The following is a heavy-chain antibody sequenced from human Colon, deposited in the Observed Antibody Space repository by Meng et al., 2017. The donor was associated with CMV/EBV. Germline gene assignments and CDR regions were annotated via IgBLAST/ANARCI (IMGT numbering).Heavy chain of an antibody. D-gene: IGHD3-3*01. V-gene: IGHV3-30*02. CDR2: IRSDGSDE. CDR3: AKDKGFRYLEWSSV. CDR1: GFTFSNYW. J-gene: IGHJ4*02. Sequence: GESLKISCAASGFTFSNYWMTWVRQAPGKGLEWVALIRSDGSDEYYADSVKGRFTISKDNSKNMLFLQMNSLRAEDTAVYYCAKDKGFRYLEWSSVRGQGTLVTVSS.